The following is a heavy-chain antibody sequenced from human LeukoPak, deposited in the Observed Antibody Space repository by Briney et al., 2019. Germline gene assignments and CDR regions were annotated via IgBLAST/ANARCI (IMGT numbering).Heavy chain of an antibody. CDR1: GFTFSSYW. Sequence: GGSLRLSCAASGFTFSSYWMSWVRQAPGKGLEWVANIKQDGSEKYYVDSVKGRFTISRDNAKNSLFLQMNSLRAEDTAVYYCARGGYSYGLDRYRYWGQGTLVTVSS. CDR3: ARGGYSYGLDRYRY. CDR2: IKQDGSEK. V-gene: IGHV3-7*01. J-gene: IGHJ4*02. D-gene: IGHD5-18*01.